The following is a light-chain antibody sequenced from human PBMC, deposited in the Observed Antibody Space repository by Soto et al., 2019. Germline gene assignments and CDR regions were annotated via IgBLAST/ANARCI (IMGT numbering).Light chain of an antibody. Sequence: EIVMTQSPATLSVSPGERATLSCRSRQDIRSNLAWYQQRPGHPTRLLIYGATSRATGVPARFSGSGSGTEFTLSISSRQSEDSAVYFCQKYDATVTFGQGTKLE. CDR2: GAT. CDR3: QKYDATVT. V-gene: IGKV3-15*01. CDR1: QDIRSN. J-gene: IGKJ2*01.